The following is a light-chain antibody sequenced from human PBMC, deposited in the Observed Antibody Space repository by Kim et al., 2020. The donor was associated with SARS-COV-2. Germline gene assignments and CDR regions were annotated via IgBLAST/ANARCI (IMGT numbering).Light chain of an antibody. Sequence: PGQRVTISCTGSSSNIGAGYDVHWYQQLPGTAPKLLIYGNSNRPSGVTDRFSGSKSGTSASLAITGLQAEDEADYYCQSYDSSLRVFGGGTQLTVL. CDR1: SSNIGAGYD. CDR2: GNS. CDR3: QSYDSSLRV. J-gene: IGLJ3*02. V-gene: IGLV1-40*01.